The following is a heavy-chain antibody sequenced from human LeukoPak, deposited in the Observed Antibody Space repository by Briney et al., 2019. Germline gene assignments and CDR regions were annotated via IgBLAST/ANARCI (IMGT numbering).Heavy chain of an antibody. J-gene: IGHJ5*02. CDR1: GYSFTNYW. CDR2: IYPGDSDT. D-gene: IGHD6-13*01. CDR3: ARQGSSKGNWFDP. V-gene: IGHV5-51*01. Sequence: GESLKISCKGSGYSFTNYWIGWVRQMPGKGLEWMGIIYPGDSDTRYSPSFQGQVTISADKSISTAYLQWSSLKASDTAMYYCARQGSSKGNWFDPWGQGTLVTVSS.